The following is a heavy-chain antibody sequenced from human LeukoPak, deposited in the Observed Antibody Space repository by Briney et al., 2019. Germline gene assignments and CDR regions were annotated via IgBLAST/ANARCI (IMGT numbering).Heavy chain of an antibody. J-gene: IGHJ4*02. CDR1: GFTFSGSA. V-gene: IGHV3-73*01. D-gene: IGHD3-3*01. CDR2: IRSKANSYAT. Sequence: GGSLRLSCAASGFTFSGSAMHWVRQASGKGLEWVGRIRSKANSYATAYAASVKGRFTISRDDSKNTAYLQMNSLKTEDTAVYYCTPYYDFWSGYYTSTPPPDYWGQGTLVTVSS. CDR3: TPYYDFWSGYYTSTPPPDY.